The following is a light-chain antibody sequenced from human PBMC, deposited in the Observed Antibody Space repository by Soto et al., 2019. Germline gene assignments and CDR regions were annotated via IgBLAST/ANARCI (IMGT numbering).Light chain of an antibody. CDR1: QDISNY. Sequence: DIQMPQSPSSLSASVGDRVTITCQASQDISNYLNWYQQKPGKAPKLLIYDASNLETGVPSRFSGSGSGTDFTFTISSLQPEDIGTYYCHQYNNIPLTYGGGTKVDI. V-gene: IGKV1-33*01. CDR2: DAS. J-gene: IGKJ4*01. CDR3: HQYNNIPLT.